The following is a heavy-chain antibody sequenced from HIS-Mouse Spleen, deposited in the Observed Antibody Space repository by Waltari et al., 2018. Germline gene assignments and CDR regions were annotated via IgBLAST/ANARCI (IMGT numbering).Heavy chain of an antibody. CDR3: AKASSGWLDY. V-gene: IGHV3-30*18. CDR1: GATSSRYG. J-gene: IGHJ4*02. D-gene: IGHD6-19*01. Sequence: QVQLVESGGGVVQPGRSLRLSCAASGATSSRYGMHWVRQAPGKGLEWVAVISYDGSNKYYADSVKGRFTISRDNSKNTLYLQMNSLRAEDTAVYYCAKASSGWLDYWGQGTLVTVSS. CDR2: ISYDGSNK.